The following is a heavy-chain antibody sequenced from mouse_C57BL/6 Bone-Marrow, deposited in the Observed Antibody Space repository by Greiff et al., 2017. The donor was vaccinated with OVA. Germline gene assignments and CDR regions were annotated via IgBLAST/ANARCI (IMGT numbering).Heavy chain of an antibody. CDR2: IYPGSGST. CDR3: TRGYSNYYAMDY. CDR1: GYTFTSYW. Sequence: QVQLQQPGAELVKPGASVKMSCKASGYTFTSYWITWVKQRPGQGLEWIGDIYPGSGSTNYNEKFKSKATLTVDKSSSTAYMELRSLTSEDSAVYYCTRGYSNYYAMDYWGQGTSVTVSS. J-gene: IGHJ4*01. D-gene: IGHD2-5*01. V-gene: IGHV1-55*01.